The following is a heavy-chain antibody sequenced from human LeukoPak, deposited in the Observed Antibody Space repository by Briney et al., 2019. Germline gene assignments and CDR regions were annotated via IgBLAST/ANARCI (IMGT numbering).Heavy chain of an antibody. Sequence: SSETLSLTCTVSGGSISSSSYYWGWIRQPPGKGLEWIGSIYYSGSTYYNPSLKSRVTISVDTSKNQFSLKLSSVTAADTAVYYCARLKSSGYYTDYWGQGTLVTVSS. CDR1: GGSISSSSYY. D-gene: IGHD3-22*01. CDR2: IYYSGST. CDR3: ARLKSSGYYTDY. J-gene: IGHJ4*02. V-gene: IGHV4-39*07.